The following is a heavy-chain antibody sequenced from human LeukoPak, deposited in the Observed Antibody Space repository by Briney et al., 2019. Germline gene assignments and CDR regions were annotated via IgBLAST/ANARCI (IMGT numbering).Heavy chain of an antibody. V-gene: IGHV3-21*01. Sequence: GGSLRLSCAASGFTFSSYSMNWVRQAPGKGLEWVSSISSSSSYIYYADSVKGRFTISRDNAKNSLYLQMNSLRAEDTAVYYCASLVVVRVIDYWGQGTLVTVSS. CDR1: GFTFSSYS. D-gene: IGHD3-22*01. CDR3: ASLVVVRVIDY. CDR2: ISSSSSYI. J-gene: IGHJ4*02.